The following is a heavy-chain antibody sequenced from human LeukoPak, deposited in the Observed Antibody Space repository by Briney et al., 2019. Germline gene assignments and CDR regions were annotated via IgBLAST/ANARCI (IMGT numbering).Heavy chain of an antibody. CDR3: AKERGHSKPFDY. CDR1: GFIFSYYG. V-gene: IGHV3-23*01. CDR2: ISDIGDAT. J-gene: IGHJ4*02. D-gene: IGHD4-23*01. Sequence: GGSLRLSCEVSGFIFSYYGMNWVRQAPGKGREWVSAISDIGDATYYADSVKGRFTISRENSKRTLYLPTNNLRAEDTALYYCAKERGHSKPFDYWGQGTLVTVPS.